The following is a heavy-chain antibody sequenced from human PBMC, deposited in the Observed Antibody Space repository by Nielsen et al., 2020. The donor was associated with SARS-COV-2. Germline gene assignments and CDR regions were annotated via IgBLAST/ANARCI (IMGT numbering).Heavy chain of an antibody. Sequence: GESLKISCAASGFTFSDYYMSWIRQAPGKGLEWVSYISDSSSYTNYPESVKGRFTISRDNAKNSLYLQMNSLRAEDTAVYYCARDQEGYYGSGSYEGNDYYYYYGMDVWGQGTTVTVSS. CDR1: GFTFSDYY. CDR2: ISDSSSYT. J-gene: IGHJ6*02. D-gene: IGHD3-10*01. CDR3: ARDQEGYYGSGSYEGNDYYYYYGMDV. V-gene: IGHV3-11*05.